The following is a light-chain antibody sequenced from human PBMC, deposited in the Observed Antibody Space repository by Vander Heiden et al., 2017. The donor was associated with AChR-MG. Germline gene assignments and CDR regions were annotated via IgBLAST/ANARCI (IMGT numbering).Light chain of an antibody. Sequence: EIVLTQSPGTLSLSPGERATLSCRASQSVSSSYFAWYQQKPGQAPRLLIYGASSRATGIPDRFSGSGSGTDVTLTINRLEPEDFAVYYCQQDYDSPRTFGQGTKVEIQ. CDR3: QQDYDSPRT. CDR2: GAS. J-gene: IGKJ1*01. V-gene: IGKV3-20*01. CDR1: QSVSSSY.